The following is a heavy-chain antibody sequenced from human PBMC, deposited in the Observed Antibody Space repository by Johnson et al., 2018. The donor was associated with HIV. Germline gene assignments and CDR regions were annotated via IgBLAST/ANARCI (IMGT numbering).Heavy chain of an antibody. CDR1: GFTFSSYA. CDR2: ISWDGGRT. CDR3: ARDWRNFWSGSRAFDI. Sequence: QVQLVESGGGVVQPGRSLRLSCAASGFTFSSYAMHWVRQAPGKGLEWVSLISWDGGRTYYADSVKGRFTISRDNSKNTLYLQMNSLRAEDTAVYYCARDWRNFWSGSRAFDIWGQGTMVTVSS. V-gene: IGHV3-NL1*01. D-gene: IGHD3-3*01. J-gene: IGHJ3*02.